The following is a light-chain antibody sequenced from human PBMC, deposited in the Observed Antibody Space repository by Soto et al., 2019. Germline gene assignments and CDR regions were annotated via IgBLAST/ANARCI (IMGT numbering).Light chain of an antibody. CDR2: GDS. CDR3: QQHHTSWT. J-gene: IGKJ1*01. V-gene: IGKV3-20*01. CDR1: QSVSIRR. Sequence: IVLTQSPGTLSLSPGERATLSCRASQSVSIRRIAWYQQKPGQAPRLLIDGDSDRATGIPARFRGSGSGTDFTLTISRLEPEDFAVYYCQQHHTSWTVGQGTKVELK.